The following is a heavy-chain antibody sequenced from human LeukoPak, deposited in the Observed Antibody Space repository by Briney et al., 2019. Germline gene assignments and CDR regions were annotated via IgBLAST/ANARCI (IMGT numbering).Heavy chain of an antibody. D-gene: IGHD1-26*01. J-gene: IGHJ4*02. CDR3: ARRWYTGTYYYFDL. Sequence: GGSLRLSCAASGFTLSTHWMHWVRQAPGKGLVWISRINGDGTTTSYADSVKGRFTISRVNAKSTLYLEMDSLRAEDTAIYYCARRWYTGTYYYFDLWGRGTLVTVSS. CDR2: INGDGTTT. V-gene: IGHV3-74*01. CDR1: GFTLSTHW.